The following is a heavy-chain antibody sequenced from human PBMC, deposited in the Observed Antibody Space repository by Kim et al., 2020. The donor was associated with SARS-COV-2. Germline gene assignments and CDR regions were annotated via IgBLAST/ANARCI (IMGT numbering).Heavy chain of an antibody. D-gene: IGHD3-16*01. CDR2: IDCGNGNT. CDR3: LGGVYFYY. CDR1: GHFFTRDS. V-gene: IGHV1-3*01. Sequence: ASVKVSCKTSGHFFTRDSIHWVRQAPGQGLEWMGGIDCGNGNTIYSQKFQGRVTFTTDTSASTAYMELSFLRSEDSAVYYCLGGVYFYYWSQGTLFSVSS. J-gene: IGHJ4*02.